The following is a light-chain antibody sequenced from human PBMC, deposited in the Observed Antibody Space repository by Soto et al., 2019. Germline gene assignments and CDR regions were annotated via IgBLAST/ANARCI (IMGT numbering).Light chain of an antibody. CDR3: QQYGSSPFT. Sequence: EVVLTQSPGTLSLSPGEGATLSCKATQRVGSSYLAWYQQKPGQAPRLLIYGASNRATGIPDRFSDSGSGTDFILSISRLEPEDFAVYFCQQYGSSPFTFGGGTKVEV. CDR1: QRVGSSY. J-gene: IGKJ4*01. V-gene: IGKV3-20*01. CDR2: GAS.